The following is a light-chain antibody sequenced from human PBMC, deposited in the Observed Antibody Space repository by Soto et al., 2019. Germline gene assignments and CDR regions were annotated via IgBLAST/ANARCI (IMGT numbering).Light chain of an antibody. CDR3: SSYAGNNAYV. CDR2: EVS. V-gene: IGLV2-8*01. J-gene: IGLJ1*01. Sequence: QSVLTQPPSAYGSPGQSVTISCTGTSSDVGGHNYVSWYQQHPGKAPKLMIYEVSKRPSGVPDRFSGSKSDNTASLTVSGLQAEDEADYHCSSYAGNNAYVFGTGTKVSVL. CDR1: SSDVGGHNY.